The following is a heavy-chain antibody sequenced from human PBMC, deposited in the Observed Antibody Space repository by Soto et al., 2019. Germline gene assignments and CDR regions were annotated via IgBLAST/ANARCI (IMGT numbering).Heavy chain of an antibody. J-gene: IGHJ4*02. CDR3: AKDYSSSSIWRPYFDY. D-gene: IGHD6-6*01. Sequence: EVQLLESGGGLVQPGGSLRLSCAASGFTFSNYAMSWVRQAPGKGLEWVSGLSGSGGSTYYADSVKGRFTISRDNSKNTLYLQMNSLRADDTAVYYCAKDYSSSSIWRPYFDYWGQGTLVTVSS. V-gene: IGHV3-23*01. CDR1: GFTFSNYA. CDR2: LSGSGGST.